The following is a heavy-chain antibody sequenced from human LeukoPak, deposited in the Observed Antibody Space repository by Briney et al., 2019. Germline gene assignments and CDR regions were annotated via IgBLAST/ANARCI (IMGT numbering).Heavy chain of an antibody. V-gene: IGHV1-2*02. J-gene: IGHJ6*03. CDR1: GYTFTSYY. CDR2: INPNSGGT. Sequence: EASVKVSCKASGYTFTSYYMHWVRQAPGQGLEWMGWINPNSGGTNYAQKFQGRVTMTRDTSISTAYMELSRLRSDDTAVYYCASLMVYCSSTSCRHMDVWGKGTTVTVSS. D-gene: IGHD2-2*01. CDR3: ASLMVYCSSTSCRHMDV.